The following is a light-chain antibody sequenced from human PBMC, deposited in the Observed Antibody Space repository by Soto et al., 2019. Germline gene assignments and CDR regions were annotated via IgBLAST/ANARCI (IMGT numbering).Light chain of an antibody. CDR1: QSVFFNSNNKNY. CDR3: QQYYNIPPT. CDR2: WAS. J-gene: IGKJ1*01. V-gene: IGKV4-1*01. Sequence: DIVMTQSPDSLAVSLGERATINCKSSQSVFFNSNNKNYLAWYQQKPGQPPKLLIYWASTRESGVPDRFSGRGSGTDFTLTISSLQAEDVAVYYCQQYYNIPPTFGQGTKVEI.